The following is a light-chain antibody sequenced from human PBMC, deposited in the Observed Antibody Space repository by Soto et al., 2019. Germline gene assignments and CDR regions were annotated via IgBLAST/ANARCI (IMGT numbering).Light chain of an antibody. CDR2: EVT. J-gene: IGLJ3*02. CDR1: SSDVGGYKY. Sequence: QSVLTQPPSASGSPGQSVTISCTGTSSDVGGYKYVSWYQQHSGRAPKLMIYEVTKRPSGVPDRFSGSKSGNTAYLTVSGLQAEDEADYYCSSYGDSTKLLFGGGTKVTVL. V-gene: IGLV2-8*01. CDR3: SSYGDSTKLL.